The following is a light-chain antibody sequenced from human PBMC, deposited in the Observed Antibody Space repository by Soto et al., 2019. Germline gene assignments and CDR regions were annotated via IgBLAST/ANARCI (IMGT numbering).Light chain of an antibody. Sequence: QSVLTQPPSVSGAPGQRVTISCSVSSSNIGAGHDVHWYQQLPGTAPKLLMYGNTNRPSGVPDRFSGSKSGTSASLAITGPQAEVEADYYCQSYDSSLSAGVFGGGTKLTVL. CDR3: QSYDSSLSAGV. J-gene: IGLJ3*02. V-gene: IGLV1-40*01. CDR2: GNT. CDR1: SSNIGAGHD.